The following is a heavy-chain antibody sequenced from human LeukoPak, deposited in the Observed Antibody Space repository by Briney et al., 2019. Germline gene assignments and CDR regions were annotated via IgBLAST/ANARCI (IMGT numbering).Heavy chain of an antibody. Sequence: GGSLRLSCAASGFTFESYDMHWVRQAVGEGLEWVSAIGTAGDTYYPGSVKGRFTISRENAKNSLYLQMNSLRAGDTAVYYCARGGRGSSWFDNWGQGTLVTVSS. J-gene: IGHJ4*02. CDR3: ARGGRGSSWFDN. D-gene: IGHD6-13*01. V-gene: IGHV3-13*01. CDR2: IGTAGDT. CDR1: GFTFESYD.